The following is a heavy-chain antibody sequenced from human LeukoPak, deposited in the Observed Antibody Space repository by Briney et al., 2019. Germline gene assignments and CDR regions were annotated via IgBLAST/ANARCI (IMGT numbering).Heavy chain of an antibody. D-gene: IGHD2-21*01. CDR3: ARDSYRHFGGDCYMGHL. J-gene: IGHJ4*02. V-gene: IGHV3-48*04. Sequence: PGGSLRLSCAASGFTFSSYSMHWVRQAPGKGLEWVSDISSSSSTIYYADSVKGRFTLSRDNAKNALYLQMNSLRAEDTGVYYCARDSYRHFGGDCYMGHLWGEGTLVSVS. CDR2: ISSSSSTI. CDR1: GFTFSSYS.